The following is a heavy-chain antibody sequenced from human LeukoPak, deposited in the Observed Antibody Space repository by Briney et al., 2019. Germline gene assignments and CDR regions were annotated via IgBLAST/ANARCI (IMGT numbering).Heavy chain of an antibody. CDR3: ARHRSGVILPAGGMDV. CDR1: GGSVSSGSYF. Sequence: SETLSLTCTVSGGSVSSGSYFWSWIRQAPGKGLDFIGYIHYSGNTNYNPSLKSRVTISVDTSKNQLSLNLISVTAADTAVYYCARHRSGVILPAGGMDVWGQGTTVTVSS. D-gene: IGHD2-2*01. V-gene: IGHV4-61*01. CDR2: IHYSGNT. J-gene: IGHJ6*02.